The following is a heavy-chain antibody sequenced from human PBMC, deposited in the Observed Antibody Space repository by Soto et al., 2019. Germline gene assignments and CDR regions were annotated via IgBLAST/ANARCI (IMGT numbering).Heavy chain of an antibody. V-gene: IGHV4-39*01. Sequence: QLQLQESGPGLVKPSETLSLTCTVSGASGITSSSYWGWIRQPPGKGLEWIGSIYYSGTTYYNPSLKSRVPRSVDTSKNQFSLRLSSVTAADTAVFYCARRVKYSSGFMDQWGQGILVTVSS. D-gene: IGHD5-18*01. J-gene: IGHJ4*02. CDR2: IYYSGTT. CDR1: GASGITSSSY. CDR3: ARRVKYSSGFMDQ.